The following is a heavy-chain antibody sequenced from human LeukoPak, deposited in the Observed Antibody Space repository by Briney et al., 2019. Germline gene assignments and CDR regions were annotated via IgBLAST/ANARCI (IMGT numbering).Heavy chain of an antibody. Sequence: GGSLRLSCAASGFTFSSYWMHWVRQAPGKGLLWVSRIDTDGSSTIYADSVKGRFTISRDNAKYTLYLQMNSLRAEDTAVYYCARGYAGIDYWGQGSLVTVSS. CDR1: GFTFSSYW. D-gene: IGHD5-12*01. J-gene: IGHJ4*02. CDR3: ARGYAGIDY. CDR2: IDTDGSST. V-gene: IGHV3-74*01.